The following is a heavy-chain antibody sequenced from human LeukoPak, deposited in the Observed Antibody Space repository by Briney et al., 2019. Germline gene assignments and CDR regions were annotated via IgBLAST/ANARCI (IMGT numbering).Heavy chain of an antibody. CDR3: AILGQRITIFGVVIGTFDY. V-gene: IGHV4-30-2*03. CDR1: GGSISGGGYY. CDR2: IYYSGST. Sequence: PSQTLSLTCTVSGGSISGGGYYWSWIRQPPGKGLEWIGSIYYSGSTYYNPSLKSRVTISVDTSKNQFSLKLSSVTAADTAVYYCAILGQRITIFGVVIGTFDYWGQGTLVTVSS. D-gene: IGHD3-3*01. J-gene: IGHJ4*02.